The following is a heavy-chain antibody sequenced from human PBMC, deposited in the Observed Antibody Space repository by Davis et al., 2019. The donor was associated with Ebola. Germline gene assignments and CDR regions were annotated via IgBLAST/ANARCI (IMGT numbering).Heavy chain of an antibody. D-gene: IGHD2-2*01. Sequence: ASVKVSCKASGYTFTSYAMHWVRQAPGQRLEWMGWINAGNGNTKYSQKFQGRVTITRDTSASTAYMELSSLRSEDTAVYYCARTVVVVPAPPLFDYWGQGTLVTVSS. CDR3: ARTVVVVPAPPLFDY. CDR2: INAGNGNT. J-gene: IGHJ4*02. V-gene: IGHV1-3*01. CDR1: GYTFTSYA.